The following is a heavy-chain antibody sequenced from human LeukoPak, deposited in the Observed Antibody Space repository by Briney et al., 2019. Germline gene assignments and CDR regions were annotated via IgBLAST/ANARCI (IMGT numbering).Heavy chain of an antibody. J-gene: IGHJ4*02. Sequence: GASVKVSCKASGYTFTSYAMNWVRQAPGQGLEWMGWINTNTGNPTYAQGFTGRFVFSLDTSVSTAYLQISSLKAEDTAVYYCARGVYYYDSSVYYGWSFDYWGQGTLVTVSS. D-gene: IGHD3-22*01. CDR3: ARGVYYYDSSVYYGWSFDY. CDR2: INTNTGNP. V-gene: IGHV7-4-1*02. CDR1: GYTFTSYA.